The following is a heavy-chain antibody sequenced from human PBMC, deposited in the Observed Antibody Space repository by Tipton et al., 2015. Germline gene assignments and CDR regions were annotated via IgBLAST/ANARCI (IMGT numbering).Heavy chain of an antibody. V-gene: IGHV3-7*01. CDR2: INKDGSEK. Sequence: TLSLTCAASGFSFTSYWMSWVCQASGKRLEWVAQINKDGSEKYFADSVKGRFTISRDNPKNSLYLQMNSLRVEDTAVYYCARDATRGGDIDFWGRGTLVTVSS. CDR3: ARDATRGGDIDF. CDR1: GFSFTSYW. J-gene: IGHJ2*01. D-gene: IGHD3-10*01.